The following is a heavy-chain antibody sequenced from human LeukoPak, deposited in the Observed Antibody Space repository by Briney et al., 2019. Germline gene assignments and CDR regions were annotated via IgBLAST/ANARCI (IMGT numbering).Heavy chain of an antibody. CDR3: ARDPTRYASTTVEASNFDY. CDR1: GFTFSSYS. J-gene: IGHJ4*02. V-gene: IGHV3-48*02. CDR2: ISSRSRAI. Sequence: GGSLRLSCATSGFTFSSYSMCWVRQAPGKGLEWISYISSRSRAIYYADSVKGRFTISRDNAKNSLYLQMNSLRDEDTAVYYCARDPTRYASTTVEASNFDYWGQGTLVTVSS. D-gene: IGHD4-23*01.